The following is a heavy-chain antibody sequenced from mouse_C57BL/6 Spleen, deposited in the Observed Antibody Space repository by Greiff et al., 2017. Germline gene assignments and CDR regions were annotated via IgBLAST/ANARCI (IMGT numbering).Heavy chain of an antibody. Sequence: EVKLEESGGDLVKPGGSLKLSCAASGFTFSSYGMSWVRQTPDKRLEWVATISSGGSYTYYPDSVKGRFTISRDNAKNTLYLQMSSLKSEDTAMYYCARQEGLDYDDGETPFDYWGQGTTRTVSS. V-gene: IGHV5-6*02. J-gene: IGHJ2*01. CDR1: GFTFSSYG. D-gene: IGHD2-4*01. CDR3: ARQEGLDYDDGETPFDY. CDR2: ISSGGSYT.